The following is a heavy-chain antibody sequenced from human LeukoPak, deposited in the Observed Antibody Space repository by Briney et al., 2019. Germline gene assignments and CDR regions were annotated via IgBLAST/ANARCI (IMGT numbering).Heavy chain of an antibody. CDR2: ISGSDSYT. Sequence: GGSLRLSCAASGFTFSSFAMSWVRQAPGKGLEWVSAISGSDSYTTYADSVKGRFTISRDNSKSTLSLQMDSLTAEDTAVYYCAKGREQGNDCHEYFQHWGQGTLVTV. CDR3: AKGREQGNDCHEYFQH. CDR1: GFTFSSFA. D-gene: IGHD1-1*01. V-gene: IGHV3-23*01. J-gene: IGHJ1*01.